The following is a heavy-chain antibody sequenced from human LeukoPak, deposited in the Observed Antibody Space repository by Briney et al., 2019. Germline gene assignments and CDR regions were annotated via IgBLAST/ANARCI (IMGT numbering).Heavy chain of an antibody. V-gene: IGHV4-39*01. J-gene: IGHJ4*02. Sequence: SETLSLTCTVSGGSISSSSYYWGWIRQPPGKGLEWIGSIYYSGSTYYNPSLKSRVTISVDTSKNQFSLKLSSVTAADTGVYYRARLGEIGGNINYWGQGTLVTVSS. CDR3: ARLGEIGGNINY. CDR1: GGSISSSSYY. D-gene: IGHD4-23*01. CDR2: IYYSGST.